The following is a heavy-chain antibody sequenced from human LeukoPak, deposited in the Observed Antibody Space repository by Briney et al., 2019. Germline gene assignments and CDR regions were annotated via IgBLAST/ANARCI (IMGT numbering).Heavy chain of an antibody. CDR3: ARHRKYSSSLSFDY. Sequence: SETLSLTCTVSGGSISSSSYYWGWIRQPPGKGLEWIGSIFYSGTTYYNPSLKSRVSISVDTSENQFSLKLRSVTAADTAVYYCARHRKYSSSLSFDYWGQGTLVTVSS. J-gene: IGHJ4*02. V-gene: IGHV4-39*01. CDR2: IFYSGTT. CDR1: GGSISSSSYY. D-gene: IGHD6-13*01.